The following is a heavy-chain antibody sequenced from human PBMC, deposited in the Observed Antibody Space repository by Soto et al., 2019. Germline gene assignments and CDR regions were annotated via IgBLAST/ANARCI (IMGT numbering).Heavy chain of an antibody. V-gene: IGHV3-21*01. CDR1: GFTFSSYS. Sequence: EVQLVESGGGLVKPGGSLRLSCAASGFTFSSYSMNWVRQAPGKGLEWVSSISSSSSYIYYADSVKGRFTISRDNAKNSLYLQMNSLRAEDPAVYYCARGSYDLWIGYYPADDYWGQGTLVTVSS. CDR2: ISSSSSYI. J-gene: IGHJ4*02. D-gene: IGHD3-3*01. CDR3: ARGSYDLWIGYYPADDY.